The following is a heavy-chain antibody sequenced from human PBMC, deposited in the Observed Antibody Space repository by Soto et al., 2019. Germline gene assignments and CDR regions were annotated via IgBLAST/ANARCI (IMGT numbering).Heavy chain of an antibody. CDR1: GDSINTYT. Sequence: SETLSLTCTVSGDSINTYTWTWIRQPPGKGLEWIGYIFSSGSTNYNPSLQSRLTMSVDTSKNLFSLKLNSVTAADTAVYYCARGAQELDYWGQGTLVTVS. V-gene: IGHV4-59*01. J-gene: IGHJ4*02. CDR3: ARGAQELDY. D-gene: IGHD1-26*01. CDR2: IFSSGST.